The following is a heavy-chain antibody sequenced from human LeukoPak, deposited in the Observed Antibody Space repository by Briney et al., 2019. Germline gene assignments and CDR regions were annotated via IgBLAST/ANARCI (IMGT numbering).Heavy chain of an antibody. CDR3: ARGRRDCSGGSCYSTRSAFDI. D-gene: IGHD2-15*01. V-gene: IGHV3-33*01. Sequence: PGGSLRLSCAASGFTFSSYGMHWVRQAPGKGLEWVAVIWYDGSNKYYADSVKGRFTISRDNSKSSLYLQMNSLRAEDTAVYYCARGRRDCSGGSCYSTRSAFDIWGQGTMVTVSS. CDR2: IWYDGSNK. CDR1: GFTFSSYG. J-gene: IGHJ3*02.